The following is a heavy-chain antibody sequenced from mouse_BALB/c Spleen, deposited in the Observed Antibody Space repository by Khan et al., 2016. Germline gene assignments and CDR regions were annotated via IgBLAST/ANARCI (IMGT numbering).Heavy chain of an antibody. CDR2: IDPYNGGT. J-gene: IGHJ1*01. Sequence: VQLKESGPELVKPGASVKVSCKAFGHAFTSYNMYWVKQSHGKSLEWIGYIDPYNGGTSYNQKFKGKATLTIDKSSSTAYMHLNSLTSEDSAVYCCANGEDGKGYFDVWGAGTTVTVSS. CDR3: ANGEDGKGYFDV. CDR1: GHAFTSYN. V-gene: IGHV1S135*01. D-gene: IGHD2-1*01.